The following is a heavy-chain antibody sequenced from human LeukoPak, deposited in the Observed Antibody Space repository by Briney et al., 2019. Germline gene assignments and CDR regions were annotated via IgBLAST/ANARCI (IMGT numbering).Heavy chain of an antibody. CDR3: ASGYDNSGYYYVPDY. Sequence: SETLSLTCTVSGGSISSSSYYWGWILQPPGKGLEWIGNIYYSGSTYYNPSLKSRVTISVDTSKNQFSLKLSSVTAADTAVYYCASGYDNSGYYYVPDYWGQGTLVTVSS. CDR1: GGSISSSSYY. CDR2: IYYSGST. V-gene: IGHV4-39*01. D-gene: IGHD3-22*01. J-gene: IGHJ4*02.